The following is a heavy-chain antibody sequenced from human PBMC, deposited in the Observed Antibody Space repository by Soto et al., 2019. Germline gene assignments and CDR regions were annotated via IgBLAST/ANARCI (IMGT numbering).Heavy chain of an antibody. CDR3: TTFPGRHYYGSGSYLDAFDI. D-gene: IGHD3-10*01. Sequence: GGSLRLSCAASGFTFSNAWMSWVRQAPGKGLEWVGRIKSKTDGGTTDYAAPVKGRFTISRDDSKNTLYLQMNSLKTEDTAVYYCTTFPGRHYYGSGSYLDAFDIWGQGTMVTVSS. V-gene: IGHV3-15*01. J-gene: IGHJ3*02. CDR2: IKSKTDGGTT. CDR1: GFTFSNAW.